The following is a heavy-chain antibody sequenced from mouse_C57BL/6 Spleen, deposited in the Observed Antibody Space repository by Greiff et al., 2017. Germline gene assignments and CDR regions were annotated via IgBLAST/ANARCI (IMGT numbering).Heavy chain of an antibody. CDR1: GYTFTSYW. Sequence: HVQLQPPWAELVRPGSSVKLSCKASGYTFTSYWMDWVKQRPGQGLELIFNLSPSDIETHYNQKFKDKATLTVDKSSSTAYMQLSSLTSEDSAVYYCARGTFDYWGQGTTLTVSS. D-gene: IGHD3-3*01. CDR3: ARGTFDY. V-gene: IGHV1-61*01. CDR2: LSPSDIET. J-gene: IGHJ2*01.